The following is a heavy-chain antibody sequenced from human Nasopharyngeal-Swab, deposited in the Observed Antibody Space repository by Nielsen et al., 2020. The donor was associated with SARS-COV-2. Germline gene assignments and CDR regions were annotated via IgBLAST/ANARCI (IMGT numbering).Heavy chain of an antibody. CDR2: MHHSGST. V-gene: IGHV4-38-2*01. J-gene: IGHJ6*03. Sequence: SETLSLTCAVSGYSISSGFYWGWIRQPPGKGLEWIGSMHHSGSTNYNPSLKSRVTISVDTSKNQFSLKLSSVTAADTAVYYCASKDHAGYCSSTSCYTDYYYMDVWGKGTTVTVSS. CDR1: GYSISSGFY. CDR3: ASKDHAGYCSSTSCYTDYYYMDV. D-gene: IGHD2-2*02.